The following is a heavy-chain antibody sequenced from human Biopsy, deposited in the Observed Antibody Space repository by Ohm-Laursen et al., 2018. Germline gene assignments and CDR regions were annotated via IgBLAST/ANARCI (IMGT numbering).Heavy chain of an antibody. V-gene: IGHV4-34*08. CDR3: GNEVHGRDY. J-gene: IGHJ4*02. Sequence: TLSLTCAVFGNTFSDYQWSWIRQPPGKGLEWIGQINQAGTTNYNPSLKSRVSISADPSKYEFSLRLTSVTAADTAVYLCGNEVHGRDYWGLGAQVTVSS. CDR2: INQAGTT. CDR1: GNTFSDYQ. D-gene: IGHD2-15*01.